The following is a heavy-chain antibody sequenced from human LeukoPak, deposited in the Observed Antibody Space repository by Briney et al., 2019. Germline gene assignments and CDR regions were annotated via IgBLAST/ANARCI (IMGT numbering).Heavy chain of an antibody. CDR2: IYTSGST. V-gene: IGHV4-4*07. Sequence: PSETLSLTRTVSGGSISSYYWSWIRQPAGKGLEWIGRIYTSGSTNYNPSLKSRVTMPVDTSKNQFSLKLSSVTAADTAVYYCARYRSVPAASGGYYYYMDVWGKGTTVTVSS. J-gene: IGHJ6*03. D-gene: IGHD2-2*01. CDR1: GGSISSYY. CDR3: ARYRSVPAASGGYYYYMDV.